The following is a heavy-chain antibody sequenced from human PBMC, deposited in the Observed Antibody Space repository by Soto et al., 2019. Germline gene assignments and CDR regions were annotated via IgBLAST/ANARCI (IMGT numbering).Heavy chain of an antibody. CDR1: GFTFRHFY. J-gene: IGHJ2*01. D-gene: IGHD3-10*01. CDR2: ISGDGSGV. CDR3: AREGDSGWYSDL. Sequence: ELQLVESGGGLVQPGGSLRLSCAASGFTFRHFYMQWVRHSPGKGLVWLARISGDGSGVDYADSVRGRFTISRDDTKNTYLQMDSLTADDTATYYCAREGDSGWYSDLLGRGTLVTVSS. V-gene: IGHV3-74*01.